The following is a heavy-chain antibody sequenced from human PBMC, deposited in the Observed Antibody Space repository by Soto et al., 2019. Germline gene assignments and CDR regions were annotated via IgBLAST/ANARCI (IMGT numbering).Heavy chain of an antibody. CDR1: GGSIIDYY. J-gene: IGHJ6*02. D-gene: IGHD1-26*01. CDR2: IYYSGTT. Sequence: SETLSLTCTVSGGSIIDYYWSWIRQPPGKGLEWIGYIYYSGTTDYSPSLKSRVTISVDTSKNQFSLKLSSVTAADSAIYYCARQSGGYYYYVLDFSGQGSTVIVSS. CDR3: ARQSGGYYYYVLDF. V-gene: IGHV4-59*08.